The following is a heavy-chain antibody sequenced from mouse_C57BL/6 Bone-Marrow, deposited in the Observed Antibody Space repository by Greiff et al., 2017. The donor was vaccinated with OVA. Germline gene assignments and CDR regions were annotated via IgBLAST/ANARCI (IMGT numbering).Heavy chain of an antibody. CDR2: FYPGSGSI. CDR1: GYTFTEYT. V-gene: IGHV1-62-2*01. CDR3: ARHEVPLYCGSSPAWFAY. D-gene: IGHD1-1*01. J-gene: IGHJ3*01. Sequence: QVQLQQSGAELVKPGASVKLSCKASGYTFTEYTIHWVKQRSGQGLEWIGWFYPGSGSIKYNEKFKDKATLTADKSSSTVYMELSRLTSEDSAVYFCARHEVPLYCGSSPAWFAYWGKGTLVTVSA.